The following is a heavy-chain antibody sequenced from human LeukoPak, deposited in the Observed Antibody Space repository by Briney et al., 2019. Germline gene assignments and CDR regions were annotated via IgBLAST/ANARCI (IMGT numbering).Heavy chain of an antibody. CDR1: GGSIRSGSYY. CDR2: IYTSGST. CDR3: AREDYDILTGYPSFDP. Sequence: SETLSLTCTVSGGSIRSGSYYWSWIRQPAGKGLEWIGRIYTSGSTNYNPSLKSRVTISVDTSKNQFSLKLSSVTAADTAVYSCAREDYDILTGYPSFDPWGQGTLVTVSS. J-gene: IGHJ5*02. D-gene: IGHD3-9*01. V-gene: IGHV4-61*02.